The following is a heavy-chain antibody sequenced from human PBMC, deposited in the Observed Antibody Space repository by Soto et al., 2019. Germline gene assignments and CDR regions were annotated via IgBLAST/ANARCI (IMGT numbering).Heavy chain of an antibody. D-gene: IGHD2-21*01. CDR3: ARIALPLVGTSGNVQH. J-gene: IGHJ1*01. CDR1: GGSISSYY. CDR2: IYYSGST. Sequence: QVQLQESGPGLVKPSETLSLTCTVSGGSISSYYWSWIRQPPGKGLEWIGYIYYSGSTNYNPSLKSRVTISVDTSKNQFSLKLSSVTAADTSVYYCARIALPLVGTSGNVQHWGPGTLVTVS. V-gene: IGHV4-59*01.